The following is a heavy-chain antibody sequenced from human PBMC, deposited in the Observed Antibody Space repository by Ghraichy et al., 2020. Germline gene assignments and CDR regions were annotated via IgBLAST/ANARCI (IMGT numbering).Heavy chain of an antibody. CDR2: MYYSGST. J-gene: IGHJ4*02. Sequence: SETLSLTCTVSGGSISSSSYYWGWIRQPPGKGLEWIGSMYYSGSTYYNPSLKSRVTISADTSKNQFSLKLSSVTAADTAVYYCATSVIVTVILTSWAYWGRGTLVTVSS. CDR3: ATSVIVTVILTSWAY. CDR1: GGSISSSSYY. V-gene: IGHV4-39*01. D-gene: IGHD3-22*01.